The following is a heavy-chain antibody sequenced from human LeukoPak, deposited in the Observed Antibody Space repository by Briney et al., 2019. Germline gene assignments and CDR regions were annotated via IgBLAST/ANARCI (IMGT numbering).Heavy chain of an antibody. CDR2: ISSSSSTI. V-gene: IGHV3-48*01. D-gene: IGHD3-22*01. CDR1: GFTFSSYS. J-gene: IGHJ4*02. Sequence: GGSLRLSCAASGFTFSSYSMNWVRQAPGKGLEWVSYISSSSSTIYYADSVKGRFTISRDSAKNSLYLQMNSLRAEDTAVYYCASEPDYDSSGYQRLFGYSGQATLVTVSS. CDR3: ASEPDYDSSGYQRLFGY.